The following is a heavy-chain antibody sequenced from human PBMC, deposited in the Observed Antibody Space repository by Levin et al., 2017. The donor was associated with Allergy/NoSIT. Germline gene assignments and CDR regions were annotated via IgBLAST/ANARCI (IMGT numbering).Heavy chain of an antibody. D-gene: IGHD2-15*01. CDR2: IYYSGSI. Sequence: SETLSLTCTVSGDSISSSSYYWGWLRQPPGKGLEWISRIYYSGSIYYNPSLKSRVTISVDTSKNQFSLKLSSVTAADTAVYDCARYGSGDSCYSRSGPGVYWGQGTLVTVSS. J-gene: IGHJ4*02. CDR1: GDSISSSSYY. V-gene: IGHV4-39*07. CDR3: ARYGSGDSCYSRSGPGVY.